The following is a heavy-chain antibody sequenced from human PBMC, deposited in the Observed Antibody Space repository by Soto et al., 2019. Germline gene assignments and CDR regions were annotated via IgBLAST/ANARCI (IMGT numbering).Heavy chain of an antibody. CDR1: GYSFTSYW. J-gene: IGHJ4*02. CDR3: STSRYDILTGYHPALHDY. Sequence: PGESLKISCKGSGYSFTSYWIGWVRQMPGKGLEWMGIIYPGDSDTRYSPSFQGQVTISADKSISTAYLQWSSLKASDTAMYYCSTSRYDILTGYHPALHDYSGQRSLVTVSS. CDR2: IYPGDSDT. D-gene: IGHD3-9*01. V-gene: IGHV5-51*01.